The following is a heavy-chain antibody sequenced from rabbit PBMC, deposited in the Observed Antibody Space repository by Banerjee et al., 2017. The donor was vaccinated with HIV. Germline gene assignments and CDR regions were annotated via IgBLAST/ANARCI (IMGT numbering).Heavy chain of an antibody. CDR3: ASDINGYGAFDL. J-gene: IGHJ4*01. Sequence: QSLEESGGDLVKPGASLTLTCTASGFSFSSSDYMCWVRQAPGKGLEWISCIAGSSSGFTYSATWASGRFTISKTSSTTVTLQMTNLTAADTATYFCASDINGYGAFDLWGPGTLVTVS. V-gene: IGHV1S40*01. CDR1: GFSFSSSDY. CDR2: IAGSSSGFT. D-gene: IGHD6-1*01.